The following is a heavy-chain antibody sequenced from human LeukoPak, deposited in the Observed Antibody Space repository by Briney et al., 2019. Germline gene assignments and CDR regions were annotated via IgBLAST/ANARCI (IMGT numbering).Heavy chain of an antibody. V-gene: IGHV3-23*01. D-gene: IGHD3-10*01. CDR2: ISGSGANT. Sequence: GGSLRLSCAASGFTFSTYAMSWVRQAPGKGLEWVSTISGSGANTYYADSVRGRFTISRDNSKNTLYLHMNSLRAEDTAVYYCAKDRDLLFAHCWFDLWGQGTLVTVSS. J-gene: IGHJ5*02. CDR1: GFTFSTYA. CDR3: AKDRDLLFAHCWFDL.